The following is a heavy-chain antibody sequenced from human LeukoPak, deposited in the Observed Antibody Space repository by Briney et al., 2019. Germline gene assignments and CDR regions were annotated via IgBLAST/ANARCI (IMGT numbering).Heavy chain of an antibody. Sequence: GGSLRLSCAASGFTFDDYAMHWVWQAPGKGLEWVSGISWNSGSIGYADSVKGRFTISRDNAKNSLYLQMNSLRAEDTALYYCAKDYDSSGSYFDYWGQGTLVTVSS. J-gene: IGHJ4*02. CDR1: GFTFDDYA. CDR3: AKDYDSSGSYFDY. D-gene: IGHD3-22*01. CDR2: ISWNSGSI. V-gene: IGHV3-9*01.